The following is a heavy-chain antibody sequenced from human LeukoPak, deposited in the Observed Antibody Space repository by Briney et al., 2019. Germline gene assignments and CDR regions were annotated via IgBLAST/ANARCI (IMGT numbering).Heavy chain of an antibody. CDR1: RFTVSSSY. V-gene: IGHV3-66*01. J-gene: IGHJ4*02. CDR2: IDSGGYT. D-gene: IGHD6-19*01. Sequence: GGSLRLSCAASRFTVSSSYMNWVRQAPGKGLEWVSLIDSGGYTYYADSVKGRFTISRDNSKNTLYLQMSSLRVEDTAVYYCARGGSGWYAFDSWGQGTLVTVS. CDR3: ARGGSGWYAFDS.